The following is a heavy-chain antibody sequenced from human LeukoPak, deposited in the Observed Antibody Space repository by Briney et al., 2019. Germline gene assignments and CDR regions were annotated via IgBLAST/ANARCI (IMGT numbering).Heavy chain of an antibody. CDR1: GLTFSTHS. CDR3: ARDFRTQLDGYSPPYHFDF. D-gene: IGHD5-24*01. CDR2: IDSSSSHI. V-gene: IGHV3-21*01. J-gene: IGHJ4*02. Sequence: GALRLSSAASGLTFSTHSMRWGRPAPGKGGGWGSSIDSSSSHIYYADSMKGRFTISRDNAKNSLFLQMNSLRAEDTAVYYCARDFRTQLDGYSPPYHFDFWGQGALVTVSS.